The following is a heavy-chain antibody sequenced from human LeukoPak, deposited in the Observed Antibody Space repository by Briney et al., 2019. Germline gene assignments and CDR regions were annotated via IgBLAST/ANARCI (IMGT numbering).Heavy chain of an antibody. CDR2: ISAYNGNT. CDR1: GYTFTSYG. D-gene: IGHD3-3*01. V-gene: IGHV1-18*01. Sequence: ASVKVSCKASGYTFTSYGISWMRQAPGQGLEWMGWISAYNGNTNYAQKLQGRVTMTTDTSTSTAYMELRSLRSDDTAVYYCARDREYYDFWSGYSTSQLYYYGMDVWGQGTTVTVSS. CDR3: ARDREYYDFWSGYSTSQLYYYGMDV. J-gene: IGHJ6*02.